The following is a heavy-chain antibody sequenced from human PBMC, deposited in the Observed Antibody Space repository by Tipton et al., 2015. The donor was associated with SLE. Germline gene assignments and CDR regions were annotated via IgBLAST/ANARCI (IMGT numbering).Heavy chain of an antibody. CDR2: VYSSGST. CDR1: GVSMNSHY. J-gene: IGHJ4*02. CDR3: ARGGGSYYDY. V-gene: IGHV4-4*07. Sequence: TLSLTCTVSGVSMNSHYWSWIRQPAGKGLEWIGRVYSSGSTIYNPSIKSRITLSLDTSKNQFSLRVNSVTAADTAVYYCARGGGSYYDYWGQGTLVTVSS. D-gene: IGHD1-26*01.